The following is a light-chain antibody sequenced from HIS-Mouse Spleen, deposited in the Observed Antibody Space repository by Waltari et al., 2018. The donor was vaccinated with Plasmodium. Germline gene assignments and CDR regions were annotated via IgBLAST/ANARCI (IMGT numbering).Light chain of an antibody. CDR1: QGVSSN. CDR2: GAS. Sequence: EIVITQSPATLSVSQGERATLSCRASQGVSSNLAWYQQKPGQAPRLLIYGASTRATGIPARFSGSGSGTEFTLTISSLQSEDFAVYYCQQYNNWSFTFGPGTKVDIK. J-gene: IGKJ3*01. V-gene: IGKV3-15*01. CDR3: QQYNNWSFT.